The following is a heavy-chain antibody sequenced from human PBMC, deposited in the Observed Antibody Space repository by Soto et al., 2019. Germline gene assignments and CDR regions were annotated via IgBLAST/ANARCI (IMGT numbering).Heavy chain of an antibody. CDR2: ISTSGSTI. J-gene: IGHJ6*02. V-gene: IGHV3-48*01. Sequence: EVQLVESGGGLVQPGGSLRLSCAASGFTFSSYSINWVRQAPGTGLVCVSYISTSGSTIYYEDSVKGRFTISRDNARNSVYLQVNSVRAEDTAVYYCAREGGMDVWGQGTTVTVSS. CDR1: GFTFSSYS. CDR3: AREGGMDV.